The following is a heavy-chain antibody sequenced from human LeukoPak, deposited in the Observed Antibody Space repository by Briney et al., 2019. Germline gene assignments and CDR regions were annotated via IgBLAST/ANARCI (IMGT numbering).Heavy chain of an antibody. CDR3: AKDPYCGGDCYFDY. Sequence: GGSLRLSCAASGFTFSSYAMSWVRQAPGKGLEWVSAISGSGGSTYYADSVKGRFTIPRDNSKNTLYLQMNSLRAEDTAVYYCAKDPYCGGDCYFDYWGQGTLVTVSS. V-gene: IGHV3-23*01. CDR1: GFTFSSYA. D-gene: IGHD2-21*02. CDR2: ISGSGGST. J-gene: IGHJ4*02.